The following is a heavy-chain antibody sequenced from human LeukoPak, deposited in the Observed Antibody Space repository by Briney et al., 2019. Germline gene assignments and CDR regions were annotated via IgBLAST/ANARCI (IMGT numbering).Heavy chain of an antibody. Sequence: GGTLRLSCAASGFTVSSNYMSWVRQAPGKGLEWVSVIYSGGSTYYADSVKGRFTISRDNSKNTLYLQMNSLRAEDTAVYYCARHDILTGYSIDYWGQGTLVTVSS. D-gene: IGHD3-9*01. CDR3: ARHDILTGYSIDY. V-gene: IGHV3-66*04. J-gene: IGHJ4*02. CDR1: GFTVSSNY. CDR2: IYSGGST.